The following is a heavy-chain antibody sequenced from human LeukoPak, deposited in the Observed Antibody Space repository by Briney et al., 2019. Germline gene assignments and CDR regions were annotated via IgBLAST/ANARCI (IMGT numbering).Heavy chain of an antibody. V-gene: IGHV3-9*03. CDR2: ISWNSGSI. CDR1: GFTFSSYA. J-gene: IGHJ4*02. Sequence: GGSLRLSCAASGFTFSSYAMSWVRQAPGKGLEWVSGISWNSGSIGYADSVKGRFTISRDNAKNSLYLQMNSLRAEDMALYYCAEAAIGDKYYFDYWGQGTLVTVSS. CDR3: AEAAIGDKYYFDY.